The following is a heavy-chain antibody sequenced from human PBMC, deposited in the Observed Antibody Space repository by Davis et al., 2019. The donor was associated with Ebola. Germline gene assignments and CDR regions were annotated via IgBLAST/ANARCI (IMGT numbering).Heavy chain of an antibody. D-gene: IGHD3-10*01. J-gene: IGHJ4*02. CDR1: GFTFSSYE. CDR3: ARVGRQGIYFDY. V-gene: IGHV3-48*03. Sequence: PGGSLRLSCTASGFTFSSYEMNWVRQAPGKGLEWVSYIGSSGSGTSYADSVKGRFTVSRDNAKNSLYLQMNSLRGEGTAVYYCARVGRQGIYFDYWGQGTLVTVSS. CDR2: IGSSGSGT.